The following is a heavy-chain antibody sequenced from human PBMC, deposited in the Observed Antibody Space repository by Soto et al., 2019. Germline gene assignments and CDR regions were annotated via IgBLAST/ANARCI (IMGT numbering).Heavy chain of an antibody. CDR3: AKEPHYGNWNDDY. J-gene: IGHJ4*02. D-gene: IGHD1-1*01. Sequence: GGSLRLSCAASGFTFSSYGMHWVRQAPGKGLEWVSAISGSGGSTYYADSVKGRFTISRDNSKNTLYLQMNSLRAEDTAVYYCAKEPHYGNWNDDYWGQGTLVTVSS. CDR1: GFTFSSYG. CDR2: ISGSGGST. V-gene: IGHV3-23*01.